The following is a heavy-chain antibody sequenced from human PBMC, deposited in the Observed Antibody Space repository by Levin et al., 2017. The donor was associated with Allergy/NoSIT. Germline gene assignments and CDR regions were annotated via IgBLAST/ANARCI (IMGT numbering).Heavy chain of an antibody. D-gene: IGHD2-2*01. V-gene: IGHV4-59*12. CDR3: AREPDKVGLDVFDI. CDR1: GGSFSSYY. J-gene: IGHJ3*02. Sequence: KPSETLSLTCTVSGGSFSSYYWSWIRQPPGKGLEWIGYIYYTGSTTYNPSLESRVTLSIDTSKKQVSLKLKSVTAADTAVYYCAREPDKVGLDVFDIWGQGKMVIVSS. CDR2: IYYTGST.